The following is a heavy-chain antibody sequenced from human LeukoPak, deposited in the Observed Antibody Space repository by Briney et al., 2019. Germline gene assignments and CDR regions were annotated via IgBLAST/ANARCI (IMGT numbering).Heavy chain of an antibody. CDR3: ARQQCNGGSCYSRAIWFDP. D-gene: IGHD2-15*01. J-gene: IGHJ5*02. CDR1: GXSISSSTDY. CDR2: IYYTGTT. Sequence: SETLSLTCTVSGXSISSSTDYWAWIRQPPGKGLEWIGSIYYTGTTYYNPSLTSRVTISVDMSKNQFSLRLTSVTAADTAVFYCARQQCNGGSCYSRAIWFDPWGQGTLVTVSS. V-gene: IGHV4-39*01.